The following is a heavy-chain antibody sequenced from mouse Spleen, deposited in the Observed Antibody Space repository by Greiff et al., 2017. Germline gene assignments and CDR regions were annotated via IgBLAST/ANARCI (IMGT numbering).Heavy chain of an antibody. CDR1: GYSITSGYD. J-gene: IGHJ4*01. V-gene: IGHV3-1*01. D-gene: IGHD4-1*01. CDR3: ARGNWDDAMDY. Sequence: EVQLQESGPGMVKPSQSLSLTCTVTGYSITSGYDWHWIRHFPGNILEWMGYISYSGSTNYNPSLKSRISITHDTSKNHFFLKLNSVTTEDTATYYCARGNWDDAMDYWGQGTSVTVSS. CDR2: ISYSGST.